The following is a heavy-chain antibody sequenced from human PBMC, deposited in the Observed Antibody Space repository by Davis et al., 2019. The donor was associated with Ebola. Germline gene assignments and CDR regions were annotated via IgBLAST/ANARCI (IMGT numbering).Heavy chain of an antibody. CDR2: IYYSGST. D-gene: IGHD3-10*01. CDR1: GGSISSSSYY. CDR3: ARLAVVTGFDY. V-gene: IGHV4-61*05. Sequence: MPSETLSLTCTVSGGSISSSSYYWSWIRQPPGKGLEWIGYIYYSGSTNYNPSLKSRVTISVDTSKNQFSLKLSSVTAADTAVYYCARLAVVTGFDYWGQGTLVTVSS. J-gene: IGHJ4*02.